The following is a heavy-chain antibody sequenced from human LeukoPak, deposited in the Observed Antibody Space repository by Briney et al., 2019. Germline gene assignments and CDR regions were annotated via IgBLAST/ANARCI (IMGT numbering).Heavy chain of an antibody. CDR3: ARGARAGYNLEPFDY. J-gene: IGHJ4*02. CDR2: IYYSGST. V-gene: IGHV4-59*08. CDR1: GGSISSYY. D-gene: IGHD5-24*01. Sequence: SETLSLTCTVSGGSISSYYWSWIRQPPGKRLEWIGYIYYSGSTKYNPSLKSRVTISVDTSKNQFSLKLRSVTAADTAVYYCARGARAGYNLEPFDYWGQGTLVTVSS.